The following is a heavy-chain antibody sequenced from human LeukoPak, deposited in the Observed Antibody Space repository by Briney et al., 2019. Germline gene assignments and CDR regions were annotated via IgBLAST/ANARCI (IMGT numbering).Heavy chain of an antibody. V-gene: IGHV3-23*01. CDR1: GFTFSSYA. D-gene: IGHD6-13*01. J-gene: IGHJ4*02. CDR2: VSGSGHTT. CDR3: ARYSSSWYYFDY. Sequence: PGGSLRLSCAASGFTFSSYALSWVRQAPGKGMEWVSTVSGSGHTTYYADSVKGRFTISRDNSKNTLYLQMNSLRAEDTAVYYCARYSSSWYYFDYWGQGTLVTVSS.